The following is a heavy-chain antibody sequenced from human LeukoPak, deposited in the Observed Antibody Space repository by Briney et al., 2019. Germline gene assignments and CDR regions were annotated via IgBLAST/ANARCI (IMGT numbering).Heavy chain of an antibody. J-gene: IGHJ6*02. D-gene: IGHD3-10*01. CDR2: IYYSGST. CDR1: GGSISSGGYY. V-gene: IGHV4-31*03. CDR3: AREVLWFGIPLKSYGMDV. Sequence: PSQTLSLTCTVSGGSISSGGYYWSWIRQHPGTGLEWIGYIYYSGSTYYNPSLKSRVTISVDTSKNQFSLKLSSVTAADTAVYYCAREVLWFGIPLKSYGMDVWGQGTTVTVSS.